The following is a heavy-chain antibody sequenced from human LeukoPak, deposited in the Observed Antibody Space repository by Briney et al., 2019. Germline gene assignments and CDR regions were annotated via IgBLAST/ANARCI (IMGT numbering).Heavy chain of an antibody. D-gene: IGHD5-24*01. CDR1: GYSISSGYY. CDR2: IYHSGSA. Sequence: SETLSLTCTVSGYSISSGYYWGWIRQPPGKGLEWIGSIYHSGSAYYNPSLKSQVTISVDTSKNQFSLKLSSVTAADTAVYYCARGWLHFDYWGQGTLVTVSS. V-gene: IGHV4-38-2*02. J-gene: IGHJ4*02. CDR3: ARGWLHFDY.